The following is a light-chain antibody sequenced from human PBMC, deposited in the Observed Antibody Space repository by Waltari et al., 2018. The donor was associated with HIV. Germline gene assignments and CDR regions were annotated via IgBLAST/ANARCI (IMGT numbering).Light chain of an antibody. J-gene: IGKJ3*01. Sequence: EIVMTQSPATLSVSPGERAALSCRASQSVSSSLAWYQQKPGQAPRLLIYGASTRATGIPARFSGSGSGTEFTLTISSLQSEDFAVYYCQQYNKRPFTFGPGTKVDIK. CDR2: GAS. V-gene: IGKV3-15*01. CDR3: QQYNKRPFT. CDR1: QSVSSS.